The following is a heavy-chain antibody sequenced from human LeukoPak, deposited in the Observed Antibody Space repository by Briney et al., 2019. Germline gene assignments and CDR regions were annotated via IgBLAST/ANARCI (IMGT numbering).Heavy chain of an antibody. CDR2: INPNSGGT. CDR1: GYTFTGYY. J-gene: IGHJ4*02. CDR3: ARAALYCSSTSCPADY. Sequence: GASVTVSCKASGYTFTGYYMHWVRQAPGQGLEWMGWINPNSGGTNYAQKFQGRVTMTRDTSISTAYMELSRLRSDDTAVYYCARAALYCSSTSCPADYWGQGTLVTVSS. D-gene: IGHD2-2*01. V-gene: IGHV1-2*02.